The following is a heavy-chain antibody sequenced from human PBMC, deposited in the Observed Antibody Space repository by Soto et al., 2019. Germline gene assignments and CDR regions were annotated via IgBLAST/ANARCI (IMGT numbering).Heavy chain of an antibody. Sequence: QVQLVQSGAEVKKPGSSVKVSCKASGGTFSRYGISWVRQAPGQGLEWMGGIIPIFGIANYAQKFQGRVTITADESTSTAYMDLSSLRSEDTAVHYCARVVEQSYYYYGLDVWGQGTTVTVSS. CDR2: IIPIFGIA. J-gene: IGHJ6*02. V-gene: IGHV1-69*12. CDR3: ARVVEQSYYYYGLDV. CDR1: GGTFSRYG.